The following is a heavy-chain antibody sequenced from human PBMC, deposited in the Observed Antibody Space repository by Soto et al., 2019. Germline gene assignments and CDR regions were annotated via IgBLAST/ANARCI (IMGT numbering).Heavy chain of an antibody. CDR2: ISGSGGST. Sequence: EVQLLESGGGLVQPGGSLRLSCAASGFTFSSYAMSWVRQAPGKGLEWVSDISGSGGSTYYADSVKGRFTISRDNSKNTLYLQMNSLRAEDTAVYYCAKLEYPGYYCDYWGQGTLVTVSS. CDR1: GFTFSSYA. D-gene: IGHD1-1*01. V-gene: IGHV3-23*01. J-gene: IGHJ4*02. CDR3: AKLEYPGYYCDY.